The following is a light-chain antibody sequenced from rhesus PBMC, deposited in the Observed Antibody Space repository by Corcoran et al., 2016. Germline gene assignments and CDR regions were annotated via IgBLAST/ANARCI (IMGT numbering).Light chain of an antibody. J-gene: IGKJ3*01. CDR2: GTS. V-gene: IGKV3S9*01. Sequence: EIVMTQSPATLSLSPGERATLSCRASQSVSSYVAWYQQKPGHAPRLLIYGTSTRATGIPDRFSGSGSGTDFTLIISSLEPEDVGVYYCQQYNNWIFTFGPGTNLDIK. CDR1: QSVSSY. CDR3: QQYNNWIFT.